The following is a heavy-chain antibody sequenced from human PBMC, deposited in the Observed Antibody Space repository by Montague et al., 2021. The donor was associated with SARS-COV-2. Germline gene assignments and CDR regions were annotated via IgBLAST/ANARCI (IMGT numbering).Heavy chain of an antibody. V-gene: IGHV4-34*01. D-gene: IGHD2-15*01. Sequence: SETLSLTCAVYGGSFSGYYWNWIRQPPEKGLEWIGEINHSGTTNYNPSLKSRVTISVDTSKNQFSLKLSSVTAADTAVYYCARGVVVVVHRDYPARRGWFDPWGQGTLVSVSS. J-gene: IGHJ5*02. CDR1: GGSFSGYY. CDR3: ARGVVVVVHRDYPARRGWFDP. CDR2: INHSGTT.